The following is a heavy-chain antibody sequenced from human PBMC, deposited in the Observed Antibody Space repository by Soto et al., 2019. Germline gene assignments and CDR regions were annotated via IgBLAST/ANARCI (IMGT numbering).Heavy chain of an antibody. CDR3: AKDIETIAATGTSSFWFGP. CDR2: ITWNSASL. Sequence: VQLVESGGGLVQPGRSLRLSCAASGFTFDDYAMHWVLHPPGKGLELVSSITWNSASLVYADSVMGRFTISRDNAKNSLYLQMNSLRAEDTALYYCAKDIETIAATGTSSFWFGPWGQGTLVTVSS. V-gene: IGHV3-9*01. D-gene: IGHD6-13*01. CDR1: GFTFDDYA. J-gene: IGHJ5*02.